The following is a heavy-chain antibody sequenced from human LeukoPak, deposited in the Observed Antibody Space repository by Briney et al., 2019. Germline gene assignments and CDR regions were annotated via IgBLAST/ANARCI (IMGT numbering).Heavy chain of an antibody. CDR3: ARVYYYDNSGYGKDYFDY. CDR2: IYYSGSN. Sequence: PSETLSLTCTVSGGSISSCDYYCSRIRQPPAKGLEWNGYIYYSGSNYYNPSLKSRVTISVDTSKNQFSLKLSSVTAADTAVYYCARVYYYDNSGYGKDYFDYWGQGTLVTVSS. J-gene: IGHJ4*02. CDR1: GGSISSCDYY. V-gene: IGHV4-30-4*01. D-gene: IGHD3-22*01.